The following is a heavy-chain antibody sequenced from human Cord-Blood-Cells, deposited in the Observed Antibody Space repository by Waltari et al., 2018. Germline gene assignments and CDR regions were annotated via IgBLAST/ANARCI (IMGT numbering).Heavy chain of an antibody. Sequence: QVQLQQWGAGLLKPSETLSLTCAVYGGSFSGSYRSWIRQPPGKGLEWIGEINHSGSTNYNPSLKSRVTISVDTSKNQFSLKLSSVTAADTAVYYCARGLTGPDAFDIWGQGTMVTVSS. J-gene: IGHJ3*02. CDR1: GGSFSGSY. CDR2: INHSGST. D-gene: IGHD1-20*01. V-gene: IGHV4-34*01. CDR3: ARGLTGPDAFDI.